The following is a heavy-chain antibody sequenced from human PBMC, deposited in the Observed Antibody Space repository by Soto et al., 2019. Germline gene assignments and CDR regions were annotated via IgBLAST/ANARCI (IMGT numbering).Heavy chain of an antibody. CDR2: IYYSGST. V-gene: IGHV4-31*03. D-gene: IGHD3-10*01. CDR1: GGSISSGGYY. CDR3: ARETYYVSGTQSSYMDV. J-gene: IGHJ6*03. Sequence: TSETLSLTCTVSGGSISSGGYYWSWIRQHPGKGLEWIGYIYYSGSTYYNPSLKSRVTISVDTSKNQFSLTLSSVTAADTAVYYCARETYYVSGTQSSYMDVWGKGTTVSVSS.